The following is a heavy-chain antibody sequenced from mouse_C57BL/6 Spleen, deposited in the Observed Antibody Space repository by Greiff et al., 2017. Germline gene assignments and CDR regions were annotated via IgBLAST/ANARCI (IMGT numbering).Heavy chain of an antibody. J-gene: IGHJ3*01. D-gene: IGHD2-5*01. Sequence: QVQLQQSGAELVKPGASVKLSCKASGYTFTSYWMHWVKQRPGQGLEWIGMIHPNSGSTNYNEKFKSKATLTVDKSSSTAYMQLSSLTSEDSAVYYCAGYSNYEAWFAYWGQGTLVTVSA. CDR2: IHPNSGST. CDR1: GYTFTSYW. CDR3: AGYSNYEAWFAY. V-gene: IGHV1-64*01.